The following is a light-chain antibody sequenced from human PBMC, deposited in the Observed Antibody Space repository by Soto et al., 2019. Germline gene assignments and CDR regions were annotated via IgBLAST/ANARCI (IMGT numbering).Light chain of an antibody. J-gene: IGKJ5*01. Sequence: DIQMTQSPSTLSASVGDRVTITCRASESISSWLAWYQQKPGKAPKLLIYQASALEGGVPSRFSGSGSGTEFTLTISSLQPDDFATYYCQHYKTHFPITFGQGTRLEIK. CDR1: ESISSW. CDR3: QHYKTHFPIT. V-gene: IGKV1-5*03. CDR2: QAS.